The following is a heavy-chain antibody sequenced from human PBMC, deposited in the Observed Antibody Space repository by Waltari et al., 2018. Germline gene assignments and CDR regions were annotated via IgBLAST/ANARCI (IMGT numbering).Heavy chain of an antibody. D-gene: IGHD6-19*01. CDR3: ARGGAVAGGSSFDI. J-gene: IGHJ3*02. V-gene: IGHV4-34*01. CDR2: IKHSGST. CDR1: GGSFSGYY. Sequence: QVQLQQWGAGLLKTAETLSLTCAVYGGSFSGYYWSWIRPPQGKGLGWMGEIKHSGSTTYIPSLNSRVTISVGTSKNQFSLKLSSVTAADTAVYYCARGGAVAGGSSFDIWGQWTMVTVSS.